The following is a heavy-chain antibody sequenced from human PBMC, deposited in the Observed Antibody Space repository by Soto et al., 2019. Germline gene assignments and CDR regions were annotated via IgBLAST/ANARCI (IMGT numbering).Heavy chain of an antibody. Sequence: QVQLVESGGGVVQPGRSLRLSCAASGFTFSSYGMHWVRQAPGKGLEWVAVISYDGSNKYYADSVKGRFTISRDNSKNTLYLQMNSLRAEDTAVYYCAKDSGSYVTAYYFDYWGQGTLVTVSS. CDR2: ISYDGSNK. CDR1: GFTFSSYG. V-gene: IGHV3-30*18. D-gene: IGHD1-26*01. CDR3: AKDSGSYVTAYYFDY. J-gene: IGHJ4*02.